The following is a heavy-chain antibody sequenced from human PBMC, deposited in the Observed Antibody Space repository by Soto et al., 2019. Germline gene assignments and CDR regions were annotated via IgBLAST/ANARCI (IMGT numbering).Heavy chain of an antibody. J-gene: IGHJ4*02. V-gene: IGHV3-74*01. CDR1: GFTFSSYW. CDR2: INSDGSTT. D-gene: IGHD6-19*01. CDR3: ARDWGIAVAAFDY. Sequence: PGGSLRLSCAASGFTFSSYWMHWVRQAPGKGLVWVSRINSDGSTTTYADSVKGRFTISRDNAKNSLYLQMNSLRAEDTAVYYCARDWGIAVAAFDYWGQGTLVTVSS.